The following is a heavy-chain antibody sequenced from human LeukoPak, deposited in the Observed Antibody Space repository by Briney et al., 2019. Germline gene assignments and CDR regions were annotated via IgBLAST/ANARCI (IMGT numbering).Heavy chain of an antibody. J-gene: IGHJ6*02. Sequence: PGGSLRLSCAASGFTFSSYSMNWVRQAPGKGLEWVSSISSSSSYIYYADSVKGRFTISRDNAKNSLYLQMNSLRAEDTAVYYCARDVDGSGSYYLVPDYYYGMDVWGQGTTVTVSS. CDR2: ISSSSSYI. V-gene: IGHV3-21*01. CDR1: GFTFSSYS. CDR3: ARDVDGSGSYYLVPDYYYGMDV. D-gene: IGHD3-10*01.